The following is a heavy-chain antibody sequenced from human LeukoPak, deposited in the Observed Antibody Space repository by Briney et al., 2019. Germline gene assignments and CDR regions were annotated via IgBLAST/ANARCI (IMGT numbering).Heavy chain of an antibody. CDR1: GYTFTSYY. Sequence: GASVKVSCKASGYTFTSYYMHWVRQAPGKGLGGRGIINPSGGGTIYAQKFQGRVTMTRDMSTSTVYMELSSLRSEDTAVYYCARDRGIVVVPAAIPRKTNWFDPWGQGTLVTVSS. CDR3: ARDRGIVVVPAAIPRKTNWFDP. D-gene: IGHD2-2*01. CDR2: INPSGGGT. J-gene: IGHJ5*02. V-gene: IGHV1-46*01.